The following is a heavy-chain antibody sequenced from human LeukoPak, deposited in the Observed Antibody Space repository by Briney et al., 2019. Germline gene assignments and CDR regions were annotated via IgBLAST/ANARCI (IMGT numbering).Heavy chain of an antibody. CDR2: IYYSGST. V-gene: IGHV4-30-4*08. D-gene: IGHD3-9*01. CDR1: GGSISSGDYY. CDR3: AREGRYFDWLLSDAFDI. Sequence: PSQTLSLTCTVSGGSISSGDYYWSWIRQPPGKGLEWIGYIYYSGSTYYNPSLKSRVTISVDTSKNQFSLKLSSVTAADTAVYYCAREGRYFDWLLSDAFDIWGQGTMVTVSS. J-gene: IGHJ3*02.